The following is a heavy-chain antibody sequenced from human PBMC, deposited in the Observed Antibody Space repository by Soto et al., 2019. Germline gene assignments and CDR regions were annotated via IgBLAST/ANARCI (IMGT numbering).Heavy chain of an antibody. D-gene: IGHD6-13*01. CDR1: GFTFSGYG. Sequence: PGGSLRLSCAASGFTFSGYGMHWVRQAPGKGLEGVAIIWYDGSNTLYADSVKGRFTISRDNSKKMLYLQMNNLRADDTAVYYCAREITAAYYMDVWGKGTTVTVSS. V-gene: IGHV3-33*01. CDR3: AREITAAYYMDV. J-gene: IGHJ6*03. CDR2: IWYDGSNT.